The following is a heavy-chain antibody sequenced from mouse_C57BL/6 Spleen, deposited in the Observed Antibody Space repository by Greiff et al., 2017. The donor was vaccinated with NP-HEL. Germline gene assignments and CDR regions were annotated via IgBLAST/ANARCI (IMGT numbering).Heavy chain of an antibody. CDR3: TRGGDYGIPFAY. Sequence: EVKLVESGEGLVKPGGSLKLSCAASGFTFSSYAMSWVRQTPEKRLEWVAYISSGGDYIYYADTVKGRFTISRDNARNTLYLQMSSLKSEDTAMYYCTRGGDYGIPFAYWGQGTLVTVSA. V-gene: IGHV5-9-1*02. J-gene: IGHJ3*01. CDR2: ISSGGDYI. CDR1: GFTFSSYA. D-gene: IGHD2-1*01.